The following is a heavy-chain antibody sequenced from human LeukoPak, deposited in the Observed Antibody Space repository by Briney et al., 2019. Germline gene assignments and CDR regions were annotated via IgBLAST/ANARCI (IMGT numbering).Heavy chain of an antibody. V-gene: IGHV4-39*07. CDR1: GGSISSSSYY. J-gene: IGHJ4*02. CDR3: ARETGISGSYNY. D-gene: IGHD1-26*01. CDR2: IYYSGST. Sequence: SETLSLTCTVSGGSISSSSYYWGWIRQPPGKGLEWIGSIYYSGSTYYNPSLKSRVTISVDTSKNQFSLKLSSVTAADTAVYYCARETGISGSYNYWGQGTLVTVSS.